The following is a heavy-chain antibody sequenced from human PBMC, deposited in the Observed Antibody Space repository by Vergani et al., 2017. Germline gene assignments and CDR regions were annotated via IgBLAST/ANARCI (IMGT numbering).Heavy chain of an antibody. V-gene: IGHV4-59*01. CDR3: ATLTYDGYNLGWFDP. CDR2: IYYSGST. J-gene: IGHJ5*02. Sequence: QVQLQESGPGLVKPSETLSLTCTVSGGSISSYYWSWIRQPPGKGLEWIGYIYYSGSTNYTPSLKSRLTISVDTSKNQFSLKLSSVTAADTAVYYCATLTYDGYNLGWFDPWGQGTLVTVSS. D-gene: IGHD5-24*01. CDR1: GGSISSYY.